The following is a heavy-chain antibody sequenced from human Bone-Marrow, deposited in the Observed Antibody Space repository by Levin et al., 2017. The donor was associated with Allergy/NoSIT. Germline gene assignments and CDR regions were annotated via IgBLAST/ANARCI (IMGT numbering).Heavy chain of an antibody. CDR1: GFSFTSYS. CDR2: ISTSSSYI. V-gene: IGHV3-21*01. CDR3: ARGSGIQLWFEFDY. D-gene: IGHD5-18*01. Sequence: PGGSLRLSCATSGFSFTSYSMNWVRQAPGKGLEWVSSISTSSSYIYYADSVKGRSTISRDTAKSSLFLQMNSLRAEGTAVYYCARGSGIQLWFEFDYWGQGTVVTVSS. J-gene: IGHJ4*02.